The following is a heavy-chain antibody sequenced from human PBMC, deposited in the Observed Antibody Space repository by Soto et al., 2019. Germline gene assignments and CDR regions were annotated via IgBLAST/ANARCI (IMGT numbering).Heavy chain of an antibody. CDR1: GGSISSSSYY. V-gene: IGHV4-39*01. J-gene: IGHJ3*02. Sequence: SETLSLTCTVSGGSISSSSYYWGWIRQPPGKGLEWIGSIYYSGSTYYNPSLKSRVTISGDTPKNQFSLKLSSVTAADTAVYYCARHPTGDRDIWGQGTMVTVSS. CDR2: IYYSGST. D-gene: IGHD7-27*01. CDR3: ARHPTGDRDI.